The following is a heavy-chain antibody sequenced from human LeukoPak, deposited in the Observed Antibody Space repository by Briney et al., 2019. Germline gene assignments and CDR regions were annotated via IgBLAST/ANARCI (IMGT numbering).Heavy chain of an antibody. Sequence: GGSLRLSCAASGFTFNSYAIHWVRQAPGKGPEWVAVISYHGTNKYCADSVKGRFTISRDNPKNTLYLQMNSLRVEDTAVYYCAQGGSEIYYLYHGMDVWGRGTTVTVSS. D-gene: IGHD3-10*01. J-gene: IGHJ6*02. CDR1: GFTFNSYA. CDR2: ISYHGTNK. V-gene: IGHV3-30*18. CDR3: AQGGSEIYYLYHGMDV.